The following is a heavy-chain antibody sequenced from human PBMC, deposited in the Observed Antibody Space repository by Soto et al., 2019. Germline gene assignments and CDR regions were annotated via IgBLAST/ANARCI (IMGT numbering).Heavy chain of an antibody. CDR3: ARDYGDYEAFDYYYMDV. V-gene: IGHV1-69*04. CDR2: IIPILGIA. D-gene: IGHD4-17*01. CDR1: GGTFSSYT. J-gene: IGHJ6*03. Sequence: ASVKVSCKASGGTFSSYTISWVRQAPGQGLEWMGRIIPILGIANYAQKFQVRVTITADKSTSTAYMELSSLRSEDTAVYYCARDYGDYEAFDYYYMDVWGKGTTVTVSS.